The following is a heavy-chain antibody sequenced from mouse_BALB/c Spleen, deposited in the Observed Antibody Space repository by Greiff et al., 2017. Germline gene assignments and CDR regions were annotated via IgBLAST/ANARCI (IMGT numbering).Heavy chain of an antibody. D-gene: IGHD1-1*01. J-gene: IGHJ2*01. V-gene: IGHV6-6*02. CDR3: TRIYYYGSSYYFDY. CDR1: GFTFSNYW. CDR2: IRLKSNNYAT. Sequence: EVKLMESGGGLVQPGGSMKLSCVASGFTFSNYWMNWVRQSPEKGLEWVAEIRLKSNNYATHYAESVKGRFTISRDDSKSSVYLQMNNLRAEDTGIYYCTRIYYYGSSYYFDYWGQGTTLTVSS.